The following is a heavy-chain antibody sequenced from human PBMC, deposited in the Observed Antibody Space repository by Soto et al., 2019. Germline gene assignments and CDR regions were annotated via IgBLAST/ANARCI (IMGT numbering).Heavy chain of an antibody. CDR2: ISGSGGST. D-gene: IGHD4-4*01. CDR3: AKALAPAPLVSNYPLYNWFDP. J-gene: IGHJ5*02. V-gene: IGHV3-23*01. Sequence: EVQLLESGGGLVQPGGSLRLSCAASGFTFSSYAMSWVRQAPGKGLEWVSAISGSGGSTYYADSVKGRFTISRDNSKNTLYLQMNILRAEDTAVYYCAKALAPAPLVSNYPLYNWFDPWGQGTLVTVSS. CDR1: GFTFSSYA.